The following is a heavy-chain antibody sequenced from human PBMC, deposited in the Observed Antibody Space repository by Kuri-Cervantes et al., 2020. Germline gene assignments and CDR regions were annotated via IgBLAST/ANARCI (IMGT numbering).Heavy chain of an antibody. J-gene: IGHJ4*02. CDR3: ARGTTGTSKGINFDY. CDR2: INAGNGNT. D-gene: IGHD1-1*01. CDR1: GYTFTSYA. V-gene: IGHV1-3*01. Sequence: ASVKVSCKASGYTFTSYAMHWVRQALGQRLEWMGWINAGNGNTKYSQKFQGRVTITRDTSASTAYMELSSLRSEDTAVYYCARGTTGTSKGINFDYWGQGTLVTVSS.